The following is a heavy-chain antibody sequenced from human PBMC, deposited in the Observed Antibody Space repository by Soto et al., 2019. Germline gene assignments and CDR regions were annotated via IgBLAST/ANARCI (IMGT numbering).Heavy chain of an antibody. Sequence: HPGGSLRLSCAASGFTFSSYAMSWVRQAPGKGLEWVSAISGSGGSTYYADSVKGRFTISRDNSKNTLYLQMNSLRAEDTAVYYCAKPSGYSSSWYFVVFDYWGQGTLVTVSS. CDR2: ISGSGGST. J-gene: IGHJ4*02. CDR3: AKPSGYSSSWYFVVFDY. CDR1: GFTFSSYA. D-gene: IGHD6-13*01. V-gene: IGHV3-23*01.